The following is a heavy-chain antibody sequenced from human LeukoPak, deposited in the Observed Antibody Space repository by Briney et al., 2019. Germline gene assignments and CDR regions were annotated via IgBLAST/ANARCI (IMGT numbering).Heavy chain of an antibody. Sequence: SETLSLTCTVSGGSISSGGYYWSWIRQHPGKGLEWIGYIYYSGSTYYNPSLKSRVTISVDTSKNQFSLKLSSVTAADTAVYYCARDYRIMITFGGVSHGMDVWGQGTTVTVSS. D-gene: IGHD3-16*01. V-gene: IGHV4-31*03. J-gene: IGHJ6*02. CDR1: GGSISSGGYY. CDR2: IYYSGST. CDR3: ARDYRIMITFGGVSHGMDV.